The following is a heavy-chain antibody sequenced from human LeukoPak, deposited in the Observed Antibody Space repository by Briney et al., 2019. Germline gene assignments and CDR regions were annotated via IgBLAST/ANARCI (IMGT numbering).Heavy chain of an antibody. Sequence: GGSLRLSCAASGFTFSSYAMSWVRQAPGKGLEWVSAISGSGGSTYYADSVKGRFTISRDNSKNPLYLQMNRLRAEDTAVYYCAKDVITFGGVIVEAGDYWGQGTLVTVSS. CDR2: ISGSGGST. CDR3: AKDVITFGGVIVEAGDY. D-gene: IGHD3-16*02. V-gene: IGHV3-23*01. J-gene: IGHJ4*02. CDR1: GFTFSSYA.